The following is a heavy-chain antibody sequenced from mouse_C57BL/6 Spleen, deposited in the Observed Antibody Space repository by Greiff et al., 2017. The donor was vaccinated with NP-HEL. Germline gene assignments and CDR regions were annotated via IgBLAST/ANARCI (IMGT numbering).Heavy chain of an antibody. CDR2: INPNNGGT. V-gene: IGHV1-26*01. J-gene: IGHJ3*01. D-gene: IGHD2-5*01. CDR1: GYTFTDYY. Sequence: VQLQQSGPELVKPGASVKLSCKASGYTFTDYYMNWVKQSHGKSLEWIGDINPNNGGTSYNQKFKGKAKLTVEKSSSPSYMELRSLTSEDSAVYYCASLYYSNFADWGQGTLVTVSA. CDR3: ASLYYSNFAD.